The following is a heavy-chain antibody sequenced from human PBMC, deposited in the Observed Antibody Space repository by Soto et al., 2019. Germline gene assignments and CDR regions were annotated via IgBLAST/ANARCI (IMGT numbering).Heavy chain of an antibody. CDR3: AKDRRNTLVRGVLRSFDY. J-gene: IGHJ5*01. V-gene: IGHV3-7*01. Sequence: WGSLRLSCAASGFTFSSDWMSWFRQAPGKGLEWVANIKQDGSEEYYVDSVKGRFAISRDNAKNSLYLQMNSLRAEDTAVYYCAKDRRNTLVRGVLRSFDYWGQGNLVTVTS. D-gene: IGHD3-10*01. CDR2: IKQDGSEE. CDR1: GFTFSSDW.